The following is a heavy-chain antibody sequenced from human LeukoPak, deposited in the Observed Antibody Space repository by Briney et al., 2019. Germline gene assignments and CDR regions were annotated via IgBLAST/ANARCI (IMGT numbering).Heavy chain of an antibody. CDR2: INHSGST. J-gene: IGHJ6*02. V-gene: IGHV4-34*01. D-gene: IGHD3-10*01. CDR1: GGSFSGYY. CDR3: ARAPSYYYGSGSYFYYYGMDV. Sequence: SETLSLTCAVYGGSFSGYYWSWIRQPPGKGLEWIREINHSGSTNYNPSLKSRVTISVDTSKNQFSLKLSSVTAADTAVYYCARAPSYYYGSGSYFYYYGMDVWGQGTTVTVSS.